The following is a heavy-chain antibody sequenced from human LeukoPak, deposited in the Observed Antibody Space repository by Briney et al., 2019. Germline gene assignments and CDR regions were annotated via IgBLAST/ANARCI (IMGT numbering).Heavy chain of an antibody. Sequence: PGGSLRLSCAASGFTFSSYSMNWVRQAPGKGLEWVSSISSSSSYIYYADSVKGRFTISRDNAKNSLYLQMNSLRAEDTAVYYCARGIMITFGYGPQRPLDYWGQGILVTVST. CDR2: ISSSSSYI. CDR1: GFTFSSYS. D-gene: IGHD3-16*01. CDR3: ARGIMITFGYGPQRPLDY. J-gene: IGHJ4*02. V-gene: IGHV3-21*01.